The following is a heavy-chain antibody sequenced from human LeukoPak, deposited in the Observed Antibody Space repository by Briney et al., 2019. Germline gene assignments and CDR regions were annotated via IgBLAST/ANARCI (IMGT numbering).Heavy chain of an antibody. J-gene: IGHJ1*01. D-gene: IGHD6-13*01. CDR2: SSAYNGNT. CDR3: ARDYGSSWYLAAEYFQH. CDR1: GYTFTSYG. V-gene: IGHV1-18*01. Sequence: SVKVSCKASGYTFTSYGIRWVRQAPGQGLEWMGWSSAYNGNTNYAQKLQGRVTMTTDTSTSTAYMELRSLRSEDTAVYYCARDYGSSWYLAAEYFQHWGQGTLVTVSS.